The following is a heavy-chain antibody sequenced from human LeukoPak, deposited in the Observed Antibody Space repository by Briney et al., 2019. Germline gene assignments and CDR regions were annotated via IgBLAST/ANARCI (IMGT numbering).Heavy chain of an antibody. V-gene: IGHV3-30-3*01. CDR2: ISRDGSDT. J-gene: IGHJ4*02. CDR1: GFSFSSYA. Sequence: GGSLRLACAASGFSFSSYAMFWVRQAPGKGLEWVTIISRDGSDTFYADSVRGRFTISRDNSKNMLYLQLNSLTTEDTALYYCARVRGYSYGTIDYWGQGTLVTVSS. D-gene: IGHD5-18*01. CDR3: ARVRGYSYGTIDY.